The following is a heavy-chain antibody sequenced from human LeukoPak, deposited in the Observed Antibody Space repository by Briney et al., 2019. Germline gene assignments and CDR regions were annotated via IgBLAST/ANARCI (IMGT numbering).Heavy chain of an antibody. D-gene: IGHD6-6*01. Sequence: GGSLRLSCAASGFTFSSYAMHWVRQAPGKGLEWVAVISYDGSNKYYADSVKGRFTISRDNSKNTLYLQMNSLRAEDTAVYYCANRGSSISLRWGQGTLVTVSS. CDR1: GFTFSSYA. CDR3: ANRGSSISLR. CDR2: ISYDGSNK. J-gene: IGHJ4*02. V-gene: IGHV3-30*04.